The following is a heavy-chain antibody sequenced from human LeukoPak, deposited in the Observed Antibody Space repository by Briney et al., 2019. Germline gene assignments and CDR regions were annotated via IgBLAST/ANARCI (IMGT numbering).Heavy chain of an antibody. D-gene: IGHD3-22*01. J-gene: IGHJ5*02. CDR1: GGTFSSYA. V-gene: IGHV1-69*13. Sequence: SVKVSCKASGGTFSSYAISWVRQAPGQGLEWMGGIIPIFGTANYAQKFQGRVTITADESTSTAYMELSSLRSEDTAVYYCARVLLDYGSSGYYYWFDPWGQGTLVTVSS. CDR3: ARVLLDYGSSGYYYWFDP. CDR2: IIPIFGTA.